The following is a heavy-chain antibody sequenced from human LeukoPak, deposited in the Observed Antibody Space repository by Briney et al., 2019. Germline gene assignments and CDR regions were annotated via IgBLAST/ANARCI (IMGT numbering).Heavy chain of an antibody. CDR1: GYIFTSYW. V-gene: IGHV5-51*01. CDR2: IYPGDSDT. D-gene: IGHD3-10*01. Sequence: GASLQISCKGSGYIFTSYWIGWVRQLPGKGLEWMGIIYPGDSDTRYSPSFQSQVTISADKSISTAYLQWSSLKASDTAMYYCARQGPYPASSGSSQYYYYYGMDVWGQGTTDTVSS. J-gene: IGHJ6*02. CDR3: ARQGPYPASSGSSQYYYYYGMDV.